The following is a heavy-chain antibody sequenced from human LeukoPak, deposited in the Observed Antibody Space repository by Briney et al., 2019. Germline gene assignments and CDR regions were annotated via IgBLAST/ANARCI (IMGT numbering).Heavy chain of an antibody. CDR3: ARVGGYSGYDADC. V-gene: IGHV3-48*01. J-gene: IGHJ4*02. Sequence: PGGSLRLSCAASGFTFSTYSMKWVRQAPGKRLEWVSYISDSSAMYYADSVRGRFTISRENDKNSLFLQMNSLRAEDTAVYYCARVGGYSGYDADCWGQGTLVTVSS. CDR1: GFTFSTYS. CDR2: ISDSSAM. D-gene: IGHD5-12*01.